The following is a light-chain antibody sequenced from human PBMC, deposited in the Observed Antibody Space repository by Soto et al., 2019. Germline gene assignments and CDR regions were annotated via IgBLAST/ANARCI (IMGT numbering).Light chain of an antibody. V-gene: IGLV2-14*03. CDR3: SSYTSSSTYV. CDR2: DVS. J-gene: IGLJ1*01. CDR1: NSDVGGHNY. Sequence: QSALTQPASVSGSPRQSITISCSGTNSDVGGHNYVSWYQQHPDKVPRLIIYDVSNWPSGVSDRFSGSKSGNTASLTISGLQAEDEADYYCSSYTSSSTYVFGTGTKLTVL.